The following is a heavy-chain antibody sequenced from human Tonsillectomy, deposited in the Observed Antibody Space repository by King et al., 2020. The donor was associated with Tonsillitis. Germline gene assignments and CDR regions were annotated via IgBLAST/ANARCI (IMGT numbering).Heavy chain of an antibody. CDR1: GYSFTSYW. D-gene: IGHD1/OR15-1a*01. CDR2: LDPSDSYI. J-gene: IGHJ4*02. Sequence: VQLVESGAEVKKPGESLRISCKGSGYSFTSYWISWVRQKPGKALEWMGRLDPSDSYIHDSPSFQGHVTISVEKSISTAYLQRSSLKASDTAMYYCARPRGTKMDLGDFDLWGQGTLVTVSS. V-gene: IGHV5-10-1*03. CDR3: ARPRGTKMDLGDFDL.